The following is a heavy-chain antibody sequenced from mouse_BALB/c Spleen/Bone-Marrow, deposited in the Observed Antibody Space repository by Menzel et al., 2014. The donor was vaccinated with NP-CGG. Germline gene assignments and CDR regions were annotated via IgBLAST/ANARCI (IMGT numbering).Heavy chain of an antibody. CDR1: GYSITSGYY. CDR2: ISFDSNN. D-gene: IGHD2-1*01. V-gene: IGHV3-6*02. Sequence: VQLQQSGPGLVKPSQSLSLTCSVTGYSITSGYYWNWIRQFPGNKLEWMGYISFDSNNNYNPSLKNRISITRDTSKNQFFLKLNSVTTEDTATHYCARGGGNYWYFDVWGAGTTVTVSS. CDR3: ARGGGNYWYFDV. J-gene: IGHJ1*01.